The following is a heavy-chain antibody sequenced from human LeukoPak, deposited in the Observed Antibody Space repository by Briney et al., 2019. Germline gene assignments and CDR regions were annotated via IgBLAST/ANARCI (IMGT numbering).Heavy chain of an antibody. CDR3: AELGITMIGGV. D-gene: IGHD3-10*02. Sequence: GGSLRLSCAASGFSFTGYTMNWVRQAPGKGLEWISSISSTGSYIFYGDSVKGRLTISRDNAKNSLYLQMNSLRADDTAVYYCAELGITMIGGVWGKGTTVTISS. V-gene: IGHV3-21*01. CDR1: GFSFTGYT. J-gene: IGHJ6*04. CDR2: ISSTGSYI.